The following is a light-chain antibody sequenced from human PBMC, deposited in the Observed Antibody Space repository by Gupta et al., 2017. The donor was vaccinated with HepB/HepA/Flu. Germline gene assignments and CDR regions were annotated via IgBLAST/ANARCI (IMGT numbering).Light chain of an antibody. V-gene: IGKV3-15*01. Sequence: EIVMTQSPATLSVSPGERATLSCRASQSVSSNLAWYQQQPGQAPRLLIFAASTRATGIPARFSGSGSGTEVTLTISSRQSEDFAVYYCQQNNNWPPITFGQGTRLEIK. CDR3: QQNNNWPPIT. J-gene: IGKJ5*01. CDR2: AAS. CDR1: QSVSSN.